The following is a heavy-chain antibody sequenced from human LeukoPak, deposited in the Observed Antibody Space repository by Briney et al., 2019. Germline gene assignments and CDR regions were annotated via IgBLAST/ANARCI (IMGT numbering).Heavy chain of an antibody. J-gene: IGHJ5*02. CDR2: IYTSGST. D-gene: IGHD4-17*01. CDR1: GGSISSGSYY. Sequence: SQTLSLTCTVSGGSISSGSYYWSWIRQPAGKGLEWIGRIYTSGSTHYNPSLKSRVTISVYTSKTQCSLKRSSVTAADTAVYYCARTKPDGGDYGWFYPWGQGILGTVSS. CDR3: ARTKPDGGDYGWFYP. V-gene: IGHV4-61*02.